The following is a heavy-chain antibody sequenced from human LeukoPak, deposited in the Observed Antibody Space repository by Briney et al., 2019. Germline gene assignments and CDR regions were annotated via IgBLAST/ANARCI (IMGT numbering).Heavy chain of an antibody. CDR1: EFTFSSYA. J-gene: IGHJ6*03. V-gene: IGHV3-23*01. Sequence: GGSLRLSCAASEFTFSSYAMTWVRPAPGKGLEWGSGICAGGGTTYYADSVKGRFCISRDNSKKTVYLQMNSLRAEDTAVYYCAKGSSGWSHIYMDVWGKGTTVTVSS. D-gene: IGHD6-19*01. CDR2: ICAGGGTT. CDR3: AKGSSGWSHIYMDV.